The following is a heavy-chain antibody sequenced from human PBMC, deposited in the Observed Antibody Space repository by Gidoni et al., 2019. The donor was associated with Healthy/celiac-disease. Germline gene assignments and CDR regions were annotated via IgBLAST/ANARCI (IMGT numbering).Heavy chain of an antibody. CDR1: GFTFYDYG. D-gene: IGHD2-2*02. CDR2: INWNGGST. J-gene: IGHJ4*02. CDR3: ARSGPCSSTSCYIRGIAAAFVDY. V-gene: IGHV3-20*04. Sequence: EVQLVESGGGVVRPGGSLRPSCSASGFTFYDYGMCCVRQAPGKGLGWVSGINWNGGSTGDAYSVKGRFTISRDNAKNYVYLKMNSLRAEDTALYYCARSGPCSSTSCYIRGIAAAFVDYWGQGTLVTVSS.